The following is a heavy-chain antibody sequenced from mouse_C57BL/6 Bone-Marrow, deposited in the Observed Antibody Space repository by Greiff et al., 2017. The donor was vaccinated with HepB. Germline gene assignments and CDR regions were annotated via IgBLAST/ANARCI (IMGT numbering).Heavy chain of an antibody. CDR2: ISNLAYSI. CDR3: ARHGGDYDARGYFDV. Sequence: EVQGVESGGGLVQPGGSLKLSCAASGFTFSDYGMAWVRQAPRKGPEWVAFISNLAYSIYYADTVTGRFTISRENAKNTLYLEMSSLRSEDTAMYYCARHGGDYDARGYFDVWGTGTTVTVSS. CDR1: GFTFSDYG. J-gene: IGHJ1*03. V-gene: IGHV5-15*01. D-gene: IGHD2-4*01.